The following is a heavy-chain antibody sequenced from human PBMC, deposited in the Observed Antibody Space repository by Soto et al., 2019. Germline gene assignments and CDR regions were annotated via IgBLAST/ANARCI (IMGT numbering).Heavy chain of an antibody. CDR1: GGSISSGDYY. V-gene: IGHV4-30-4*01. D-gene: IGHD6-19*01. CDR2: IYYSGST. CDR3: AGQIAVAGTIAY. J-gene: IGHJ4*02. Sequence: QVQLQESGPGLVKPSQTLSLTCTVSGGSISSGDYYWSWIRQPPGKGLEWIGYIYYSGSTYYNPSLKSRVTISVYTSKNQFSLTLSSVTAADTAVHYCAGQIAVAGTIAYWGQGTLVTVSS.